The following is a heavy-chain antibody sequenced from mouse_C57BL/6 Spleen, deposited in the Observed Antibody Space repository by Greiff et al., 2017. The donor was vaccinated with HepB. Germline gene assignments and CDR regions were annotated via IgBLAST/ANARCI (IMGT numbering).Heavy chain of an antibody. J-gene: IGHJ4*01. CDR1: GYTFTDYY. Sequence: VQLQQSGPELVKPGASVKISCKASGYTFTDYYMNWVKQSHGKSLEWIGDINPNNGGTSYNQKFKGKATLTVDKSSSTAYMELRSLTSEDSAVYYCARADYSNFYAMDYWGQGTSVTVSS. V-gene: IGHV1-26*01. CDR2: INPNNGGT. D-gene: IGHD2-5*01. CDR3: ARADYSNFYAMDY.